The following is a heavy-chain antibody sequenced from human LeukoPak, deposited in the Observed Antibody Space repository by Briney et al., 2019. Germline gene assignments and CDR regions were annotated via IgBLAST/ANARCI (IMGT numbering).Heavy chain of an antibody. V-gene: IGHV7-4-1*02. CDR1: GYTFTSYA. J-gene: IGHJ6*02. CDR3: ASPLYSYGNYYYYGMDV. D-gene: IGHD5-18*01. Sequence: ASVKVSCTASGYTFTSYAMNWVRQAPGQGLEWMGWINTNTGNPTYAQGFTGRFVFSLDTSVSTAYLQISSLKAEDTAVYYCASPLYSYGNYYYYGMDVWGQGTTVTVSS. CDR2: INTNTGNP.